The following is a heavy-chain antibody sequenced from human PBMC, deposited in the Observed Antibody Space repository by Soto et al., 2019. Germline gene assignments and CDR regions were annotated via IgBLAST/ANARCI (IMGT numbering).Heavy chain of an antibody. Sequence: SETLSLTCTVSGGSISSSSYYWGWIRQPPGKRLEWIGSIYYSGSTYYNPSLKSRVTISVDTSKNQFSLKLSSVTAADTAVYYCARLWAKDFWSGYLSSYYYMDVWGKGTTVT. V-gene: IGHV4-39*01. CDR2: IYYSGST. CDR1: GGSISSSSYY. D-gene: IGHD3-3*01. CDR3: ARLWAKDFWSGYLSSYYYMDV. J-gene: IGHJ6*03.